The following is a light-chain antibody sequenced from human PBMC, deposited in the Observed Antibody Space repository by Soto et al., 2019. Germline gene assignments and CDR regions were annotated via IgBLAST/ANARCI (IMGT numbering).Light chain of an antibody. CDR2: QDN. V-gene: IGLV3-1*01. CDR3: QAWDSVNAWV. Sequence: SYELTQPPSVSVSPGQTASITCSGDKLGDKYGCWYQQKPGQSPVLVIYQDNKRPSGIPERFSGSNSGNTATLTISGTQAMDEADYYCQAWDSVNAWVFGGGTKLTVL. CDR1: KLGDKY. J-gene: IGLJ3*02.